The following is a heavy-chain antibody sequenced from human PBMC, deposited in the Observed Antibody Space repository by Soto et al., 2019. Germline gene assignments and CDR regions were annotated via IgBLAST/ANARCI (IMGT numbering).Heavy chain of an antibody. V-gene: IGHV1-69*06. CDR3: ARPKTLDRSGYDPDAVDI. CDR1: GGTFSSYA. Sequence: QVQLVQSGAEVKKPGSSVKVSCKASGGTFSSYAISWVRQAPGQGLEWMGGIIPIFGTANYAQKFQGRVTITADKSTSTAYMELSSLRSEDTAVYYCARPKTLDRSGYDPDAVDIWGQGTMVTVSS. CDR2: IIPIFGTA. J-gene: IGHJ3*02. D-gene: IGHD3-22*01.